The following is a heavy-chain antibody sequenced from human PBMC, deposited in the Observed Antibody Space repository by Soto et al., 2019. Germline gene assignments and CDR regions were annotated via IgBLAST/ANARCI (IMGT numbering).Heavy chain of an antibody. J-gene: IGHJ3*01. CDR3: SLMTGSVLVPQPG. CDR2: ITGSAGDT. Sequence: GSLRLSCAASGFVSSSYPKSWGRLAPGKGLERDSGITGSAGDTYYADSVKGRFTISRDNSKNTLYLQLSSLSAEDTAVYYCSLMTGSVLVPQPGWGQGTMVTVS. CDR1: GFVSSSYP. V-gene: IGHV3-23*01. D-gene: IGHD2-8*01.